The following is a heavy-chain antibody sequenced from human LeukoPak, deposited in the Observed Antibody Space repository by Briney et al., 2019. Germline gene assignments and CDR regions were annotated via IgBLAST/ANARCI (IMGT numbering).Heavy chain of an antibody. D-gene: IGHD3-22*01. V-gene: IGHV4-31*03. Sequence: SETLSLTCTVSGGSISSGGYYRSWIRQHPGKGLEWIGYIYYSGSTYYNPSLKSRVTISVDTSKNQFSLKLSSVTAADTAVYYCARGRSYYYDSSGYLGYWGQGTLVTVSS. CDR3: ARGRSYYYDSSGYLGY. J-gene: IGHJ4*02. CDR1: GGSISSGGYY. CDR2: IYYSGST.